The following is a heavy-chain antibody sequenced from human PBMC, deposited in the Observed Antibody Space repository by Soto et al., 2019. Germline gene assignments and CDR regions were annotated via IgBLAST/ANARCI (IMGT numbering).Heavy chain of an antibody. CDR1: GYSFASHW. V-gene: IGHV5-51*01. CDR2: IYPGDSDT. CDR3: ARYSGSYWHYLDF. Sequence: GESLKISCXGSGYSFASHWVAWVCQMPEKGLEWIGTIYPGDSDTKYSSAFRGHVTISADTSVSTAYLQWRSLEATDSAIYYCARYSGSYWHYLDFWGQGTLVTVSS. D-gene: IGHD1-26*01. J-gene: IGHJ4*02.